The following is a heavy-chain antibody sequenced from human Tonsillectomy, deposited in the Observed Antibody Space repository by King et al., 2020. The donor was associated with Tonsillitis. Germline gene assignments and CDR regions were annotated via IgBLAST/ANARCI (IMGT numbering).Heavy chain of an antibody. CDR1: GFTFNNFA. V-gene: IGHV3-23*04. CDR3: AKDLDRPVITIFPSYGN. Sequence: VQLVESGGGLVQPGGSLRLSCVASGFTFNNFAMTWVRQAPGKGLEWVAAIRYSGGSTYYADSVKGRFTISRDNSKKTLYLQMNSLRAEDTAVYYCAKDLDRPVITIFPSYGNWGQGTLVTVSS. D-gene: IGHD3-3*01. J-gene: IGHJ4*02. CDR2: IRYSGGST.